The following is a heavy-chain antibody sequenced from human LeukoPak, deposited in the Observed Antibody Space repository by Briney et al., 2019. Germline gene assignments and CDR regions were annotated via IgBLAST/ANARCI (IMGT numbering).Heavy chain of an antibody. CDR1: GFTFSSNY. V-gene: IGHV3-53*01. Sequence: GGSLRLSCAASGFTFSSNYMSWVRQAPGKGLEWGSVIYSGGSTYYTDSVKGRFTISRDSSKNTRYLQMNSLRAEDTAVYYCARTYYYDSSGYSFDYWGQGTLVTVSS. CDR3: ARTYYYDSSGYSFDY. D-gene: IGHD3-22*01. CDR2: IYSGGST. J-gene: IGHJ4*02.